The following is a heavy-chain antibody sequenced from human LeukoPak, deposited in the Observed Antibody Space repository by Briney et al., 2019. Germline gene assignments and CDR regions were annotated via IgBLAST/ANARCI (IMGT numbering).Heavy chain of an antibody. CDR2: ISSSGSTI. V-gene: IGHV3-11*04. Sequence: GSLRLSCAASGFTFSDYYMSWIRQAPGKGLEWVSYISSSGSTIYYADSVKGRFTISRDNAKNSLYLQMNSLRAEDTAVYYCARDSRYYDFWSGYPPPDYWGQGTLVTVSS. J-gene: IGHJ4*02. CDR3: ARDSRYYDFWSGYPPPDY. D-gene: IGHD3-3*01. CDR1: GFTFSDYY.